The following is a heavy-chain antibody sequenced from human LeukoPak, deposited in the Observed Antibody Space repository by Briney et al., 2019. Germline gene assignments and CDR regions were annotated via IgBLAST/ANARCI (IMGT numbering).Heavy chain of an antibody. CDR3: ARSASLLRGYSYDTASFDY. D-gene: IGHD5-18*01. CDR2: IYTSGST. V-gene: IGHV4-61*02. J-gene: IGHJ4*02. CDR1: GGSISSGSYY. Sequence: SETLSLTCSVSGGSISSGSYYWSWIRQPAGKGLEWIGRIYTSGSTNYNPSLKSRVTISVDTSKNQFPLKLSSVTAADTAVYYCARSASLLRGYSYDTASFDYWGQGNLVTVSS.